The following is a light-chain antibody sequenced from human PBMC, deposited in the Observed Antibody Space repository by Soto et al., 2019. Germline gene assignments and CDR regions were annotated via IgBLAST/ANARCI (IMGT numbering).Light chain of an antibody. Sequence: QSVLTQPPSVSGAPGQRVSISCTGSSSNIGSPYDVHWYQQLPGTAPKLLIYGNTNRPSGVPDRFSGSKSGSSASLAITGLQAEDEADYYCQSYDGSLGGVLFGGGTQLTVL. V-gene: IGLV1-40*01. CDR1: SSNIGSPYD. J-gene: IGLJ2*01. CDR2: GNT. CDR3: QSYDGSLGGVL.